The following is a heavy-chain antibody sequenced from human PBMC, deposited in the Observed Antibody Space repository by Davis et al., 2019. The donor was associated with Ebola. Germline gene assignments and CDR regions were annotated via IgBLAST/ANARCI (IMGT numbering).Heavy chain of an antibody. Sequence: GGSLRLSCAASGFTFSIYSMNWVRQAPGKGLEWVANIKQDGSEKYYVDSVKGRFTISRDNAKNSLYLQMNSLRAEDAAVYYCARERWLQLSTYYFDYWGQGTLVTVSS. CDR2: IKQDGSEK. CDR1: GFTFSIYS. J-gene: IGHJ4*02. D-gene: IGHD5-24*01. CDR3: ARERWLQLSTYYFDY. V-gene: IGHV3-7*03.